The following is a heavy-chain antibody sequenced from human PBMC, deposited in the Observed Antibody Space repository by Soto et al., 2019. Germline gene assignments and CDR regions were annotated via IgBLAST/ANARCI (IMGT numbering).Heavy chain of an antibody. J-gene: IGHJ4*02. CDR1: GGSFSGYY. Sequence: QVQLQQWGAGLLKPSETLSLTCAVYGGSFSGYYWSWIRQPPGMGLEWIGEINHSGSTNYNPSLKSRVTISVDTSKNQFSLKLSSVTAADTAVYYCARARKGIVVVVAARGKGYYFDYWGQGTLVTVSS. D-gene: IGHD2-15*01. V-gene: IGHV4-34*01. CDR3: ARARKGIVVVVAARGKGYYFDY. CDR2: INHSGST.